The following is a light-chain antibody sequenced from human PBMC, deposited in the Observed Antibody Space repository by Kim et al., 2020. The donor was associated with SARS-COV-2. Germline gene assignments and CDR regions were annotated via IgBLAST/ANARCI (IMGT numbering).Light chain of an antibody. CDR2: AVT. CDR3: SSYTSSSTVV. V-gene: IGLV2-14*03. J-gene: IGLJ3*02. CDR1: SSDVGGYNY. Sequence: GQSITTSCTGTSSDVGGYNYVYWYQQHPGKAPQLMIYAVTKRPSGVSNRCSGSKSGNTASLTISGLQTEDEAHYYCSSYTSSSTVVFGGGTQLTVL.